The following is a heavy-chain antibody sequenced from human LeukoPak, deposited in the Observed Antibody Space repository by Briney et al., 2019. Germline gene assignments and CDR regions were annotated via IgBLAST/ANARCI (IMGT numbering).Heavy chain of an antibody. Sequence: SEALSLTCTVSGDSITSGSYYWAWVRQHPGKGLEWIGYIYYTGGTHYNPSLKSRLTISVDTSENHFSLKLISVTAADTAIYFCARAPGAFDIWGQETMVTVPS. J-gene: IGHJ3*02. D-gene: IGHD3-10*01. CDR2: IYYTGGT. V-gene: IGHV4-31*03. CDR1: GDSITSGSYY. CDR3: ARAPGAFDI.